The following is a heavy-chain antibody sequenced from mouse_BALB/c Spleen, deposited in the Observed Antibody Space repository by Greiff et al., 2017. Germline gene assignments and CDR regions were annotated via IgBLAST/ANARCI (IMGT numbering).Heavy chain of an antibody. Sequence: EVQLVESGGGLVQPGGSLKLSCAASGFTFSSYGMSWVRQTPDKRLELVATINSNGGSTYYPDSVKGRFTISRDNAKNTLYLQMSSLKSEDTAMYYCARIYYDYGYAMDYWGQGTSVTVSS. CDR2: INSNGGST. V-gene: IGHV5-6-3*01. CDR1: GFTFSSYG. CDR3: ARIYYDYGYAMDY. J-gene: IGHJ4*01. D-gene: IGHD2-4*01.